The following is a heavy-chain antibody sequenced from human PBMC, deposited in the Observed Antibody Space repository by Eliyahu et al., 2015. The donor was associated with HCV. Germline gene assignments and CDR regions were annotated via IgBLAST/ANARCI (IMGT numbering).Heavy chain of an antibody. CDR3: ARGGGYQLLYHAGYYYYMDV. J-gene: IGHJ6*03. D-gene: IGHD2-2*02. CDR2: MNPXSGNT. Sequence: QVQLVQSGAEVKKPGASVKVSCKASGYTFTSXXXNWVRQATGQGLEWMGWMNPXSGNTGYAQKFQGRXTMTRNTSISTAYMELSSLRSEDTAVYYCARGGGYQLLYHAGYYYYMDVWGKGTTVTVSS. CDR1: GYTFTSXX. V-gene: IGHV1-8*01.